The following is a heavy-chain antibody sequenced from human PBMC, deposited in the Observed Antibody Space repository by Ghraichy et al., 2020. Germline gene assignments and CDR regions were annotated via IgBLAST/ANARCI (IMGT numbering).Heavy chain of an antibody. Sequence: SCAASGFTFSSYSMNWVRQAPGKGLEWVSSISSSSSYIYYADSVKGRFTISRDNAKNSLYLQMNSLRAEDTAVYYCARDHYGVSWFDPWGQGTLVTVSS. V-gene: IGHV3-21*01. CDR2: ISSSSSYI. CDR1: GFTFSSYS. J-gene: IGHJ5*02. CDR3: ARDHYGVSWFDP. D-gene: IGHD4-17*01.